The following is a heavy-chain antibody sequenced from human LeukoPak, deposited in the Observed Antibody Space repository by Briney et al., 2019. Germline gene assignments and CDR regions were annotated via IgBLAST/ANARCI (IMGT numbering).Heavy chain of an antibody. CDR1: GYTFTSYD. Sequence: GASVKVSCKASGYTFTSYDINWVRQATGQGLEWMGWMNPNSGNTGYAQKFQGRVTITRNTSISTAYMELSSLRAEDTAVYYCAKVQSGYSYVHPKVGFYYYYYMDVWGKGTTVTVSS. CDR2: MNPNSGNT. CDR3: AKVQSGYSYVHPKVGFYYYYYMDV. D-gene: IGHD5-18*01. V-gene: IGHV1-8*03. J-gene: IGHJ6*03.